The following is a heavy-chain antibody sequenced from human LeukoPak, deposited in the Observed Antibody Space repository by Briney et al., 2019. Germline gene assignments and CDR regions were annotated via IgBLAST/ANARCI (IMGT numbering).Heavy chain of an antibody. CDR1: GYIFTGHY. CDR3: AKGFDAADYYWGQGGFDF. CDR2: INPNSGDT. V-gene: IGHV1-2*02. D-gene: IGHD3-16*01. J-gene: IGHJ3*01. Sequence: GASVKVSCKTSGYIFTGHYLHWVRQAPGQGLEWMGWINPNSGDTNYAQKFQGKISMTADTPTSTAYMELRRLRSDDTAVYYCAKGFDAADYYWGQGGFDFWGQGTKVIVSS.